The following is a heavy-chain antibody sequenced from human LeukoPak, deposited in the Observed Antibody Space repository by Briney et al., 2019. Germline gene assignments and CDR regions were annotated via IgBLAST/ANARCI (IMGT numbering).Heavy chain of an antibody. Sequence: ASVKVSCKASGYTFTSYYMHWVRQAPGQGLEWMGIINPSGGNTNHAQKLQGRVTMTTDTSTSTAYMELRSLRSDDTAVYYCARDHDILTGLKGYWGQGTLVTVSS. CDR1: GYTFTSYY. J-gene: IGHJ4*02. CDR3: ARDHDILTGLKGY. CDR2: INPSGGNT. D-gene: IGHD3-9*01. V-gene: IGHV1-46*01.